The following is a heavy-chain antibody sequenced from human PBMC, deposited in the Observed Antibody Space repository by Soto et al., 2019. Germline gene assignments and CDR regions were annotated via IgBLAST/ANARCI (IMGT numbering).Heavy chain of an antibody. CDR2: IIPILGIA. J-gene: IGHJ4*02. D-gene: IGHD3-22*01. CDR3: ARDREARGSGSFVSYDY. Sequence: SVKVSCKASGGTFSSYTISWVRQAPGRGLEWMGRIIPILGIAKYAQKLQDRVTMTTDTSTSTAYMELTRLRSDDTAVYYCARDREARGSGSFVSYDYWGQGTLVTVSS. CDR1: GGTFSSYT. V-gene: IGHV1-69*04.